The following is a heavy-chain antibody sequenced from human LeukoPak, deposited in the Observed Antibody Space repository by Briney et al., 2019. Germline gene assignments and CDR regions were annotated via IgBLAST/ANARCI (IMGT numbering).Heavy chain of an antibody. CDR3: ARAPKSLAAAGYYFDY. D-gene: IGHD6-13*01. CDR2: IYYSGST. V-gene: IGHV4-39*07. Sequence: SETLSLTCTVSGGSISSSSYYWGWIRQPPGKGLEWIGSIYYSGSTYYNPSLKSRVTISVDTSKNQFSLKLSSVTAADTAVYYCARAPKSLAAAGYYFDYWGQGTLVTVSS. CDR1: GGSISSSSYY. J-gene: IGHJ4*02.